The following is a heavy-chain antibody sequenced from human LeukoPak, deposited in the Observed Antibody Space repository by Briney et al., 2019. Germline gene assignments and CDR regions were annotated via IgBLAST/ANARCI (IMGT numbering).Heavy chain of an antibody. Sequence: GGSLRLSCAASGFTFSNYGMHWVRQAPGKGLEWVAVISYDGSNEYYADSVKGRFAISRDTSKNTLYLQMNGLRAEDTALYYCARKFLTGRLIDYWGQGTLVTVSS. J-gene: IGHJ4*02. CDR2: ISYDGSNE. V-gene: IGHV3-30*03. CDR3: ARKFLTGRLIDY. CDR1: GFTFSNYG. D-gene: IGHD7-27*01.